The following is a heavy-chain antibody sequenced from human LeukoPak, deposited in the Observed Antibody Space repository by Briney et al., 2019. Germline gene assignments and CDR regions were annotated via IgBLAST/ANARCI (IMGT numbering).Heavy chain of an antibody. CDR3: ARDPNGDYIGTFDM. V-gene: IGHV3-30*03. Sequence: GRSLRLSCAASGFTFSNYGMHWVRQPPGKGLEWVAIISYDGSNQYYVDSVKGRFTISRDNSKNTLYLQMNSLRVEDTAVYFCARDPNGDYIGTFDMWGQGTMVSVSS. CDR1: GFTFSNYG. CDR2: ISYDGSNQ. J-gene: IGHJ3*02. D-gene: IGHD4-17*01.